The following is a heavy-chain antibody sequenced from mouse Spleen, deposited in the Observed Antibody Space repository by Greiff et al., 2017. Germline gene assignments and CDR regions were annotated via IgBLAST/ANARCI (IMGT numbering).Heavy chain of an antibody. V-gene: IGHV1-69*01. CDR1: GYTFTDYW. CDR2: IDTSDSYT. Sequence: QVQLQQPGAELVMPGASVKMSCKASGYTFTDYWMHWVKQRPGQGLEWIGAIDTSDSYTSYNQKFKGKATLTVDESSSTAYMQLSSLTSEDSAVYYCARGDYGRVFDYWGQGTTLTVSS. J-gene: IGHJ2*01. D-gene: IGHD1-1*01. CDR3: ARGDYGRVFDY.